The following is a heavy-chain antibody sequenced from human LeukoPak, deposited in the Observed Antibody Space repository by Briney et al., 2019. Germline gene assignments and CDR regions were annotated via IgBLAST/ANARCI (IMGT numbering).Heavy chain of an antibody. CDR2: IYHSGST. J-gene: IGHJ4*02. Sequence: SETLSLTCTVSGGSISSYYWSWIRQPPGKGLEWIGYIYHSGSTNYNPSLKSRVTTSVDTSKNQFSLKLTSVTAADTAVYYCAKNRGEAFDHWGQGTLVTVSS. CDR1: GGSISSYY. CDR3: AKNRGEAFDH. V-gene: IGHV4-59*08. D-gene: IGHD3-10*01.